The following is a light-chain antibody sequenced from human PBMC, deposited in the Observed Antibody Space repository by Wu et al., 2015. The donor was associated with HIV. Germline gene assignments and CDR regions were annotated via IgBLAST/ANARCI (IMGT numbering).Light chain of an antibody. Sequence: EIVLTQSPGTLSLSPGERATLSCRASQRISSRFLAWYQQKPGQAPRLLIYGASSRATGIADRFTGSGSGTDFTLTINRLEPEDLAVYYCQQYGNSPWTFGHGTKVEIK. V-gene: IGKV3-20*01. J-gene: IGKJ1*01. CDR2: GAS. CDR1: QRISSRF. CDR3: QQYGNSPWT.